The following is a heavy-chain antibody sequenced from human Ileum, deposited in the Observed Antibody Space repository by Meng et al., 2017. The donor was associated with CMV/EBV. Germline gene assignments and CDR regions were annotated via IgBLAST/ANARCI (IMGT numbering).Heavy chain of an antibody. V-gene: IGHV4-59*12. CDR1: GGFISSYY. J-gene: IGHJ4*01. Sequence: QVQLQESGPGLVKPSETLSLTCTVSGGFISSYYWSWIRQPPGKGLEWIAYMHKNGRSSYNPPLRSRVIISLDTSKNHFSLELSSVNAADTAIYYCAGEAGGDPHGYWGQGSLVTVSS. CDR2: MHKNGRS. CDR3: AGEAGGDPHGY. D-gene: IGHD3-16*01.